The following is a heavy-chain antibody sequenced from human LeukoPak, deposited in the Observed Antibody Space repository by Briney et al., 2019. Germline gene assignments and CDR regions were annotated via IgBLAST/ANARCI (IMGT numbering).Heavy chain of an antibody. CDR2: IYYSGST. CDR3: ASMKILNYYDSSGYPGAYFDY. D-gene: IGHD3-22*01. V-gene: IGHV4-59*01. J-gene: IGHJ4*02. CDR1: GGSISSYY. Sequence: SETLSLTCTVSGGSISSYYWSWIRQPPRKGLEWIGYIYYSGSTNYNPSLKSRVTISVDTSKNQFSLKLSSVTAADTAVYYCASMKILNYYDSSGYPGAYFDYWGQGTLVTASS.